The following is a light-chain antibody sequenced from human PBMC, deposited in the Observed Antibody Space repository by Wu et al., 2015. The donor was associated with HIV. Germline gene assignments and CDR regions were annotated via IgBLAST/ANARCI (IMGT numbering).Light chain of an antibody. CDR3: QQYSSWPIT. CDR1: QSVGRNY. Sequence: ENVLTQSPGTLSLSPGERATLSCRASQSVGRNYLAWYQQKPGQAPRLLIYGISNRATGVPDRFSGSGSGTDFTLTISRLEPEDFAVYYCQQYSSWPITFGQGTRLEIK. V-gene: IGKV3-20*01. J-gene: IGKJ5*01. CDR2: GIS.